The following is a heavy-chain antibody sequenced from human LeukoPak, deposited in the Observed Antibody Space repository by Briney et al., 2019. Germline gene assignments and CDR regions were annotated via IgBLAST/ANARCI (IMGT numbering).Heavy chain of an antibody. Sequence: SQTLSLTCAISGDGLSVSSDVWNWVRQSPSRGLEWLGRTYYKTKWHNHYAVSVKSRITISPDTSKNQFSLHLNSVTPEDTAVYYCARDADWGYDAYDIWGQGTMVTVSS. CDR3: ARDADWGYDAYDI. CDR2: TYYKTKWHN. CDR1: GDGLSVSSDV. D-gene: IGHD7-27*01. J-gene: IGHJ3*02. V-gene: IGHV6-1*01.